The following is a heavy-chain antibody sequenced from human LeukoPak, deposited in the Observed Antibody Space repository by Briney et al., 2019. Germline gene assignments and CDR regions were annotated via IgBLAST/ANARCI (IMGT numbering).Heavy chain of an antibody. Sequence: SETLSLTCTVSGGSISSSSYYWGWIRQPPGKGLEWIGSIYYSGSTYYNPSLKSRVTISVDTSKNQFSLKLSSVTAADTAVYYCARRRMDTAMVKDRFDYWAREPWSPSPQ. CDR2: IYYSGST. V-gene: IGHV4-39*01. CDR1: GGSISSSSYY. J-gene: IGHJ4*02. CDR3: ARRRMDTAMVKDRFDY. D-gene: IGHD5-18*01.